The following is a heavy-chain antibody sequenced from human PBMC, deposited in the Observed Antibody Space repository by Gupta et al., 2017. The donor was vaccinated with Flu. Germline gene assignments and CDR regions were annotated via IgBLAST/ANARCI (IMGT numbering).Heavy chain of an antibody. Sequence: YAMTWVRQAPGKGLEWVSIISGSGDSTNYADSVKGRFTISRDNSKNTLYLQMDSLKADDTAIYYCAREPISSTSHYRFDNWGQGTLVTVSS. J-gene: IGHJ4*02. CDR1: YA. CDR3: AREPISSTSHYRFDN. V-gene: IGHV3-23*01. D-gene: IGHD2-2*01. CDR2: ISGSGDST.